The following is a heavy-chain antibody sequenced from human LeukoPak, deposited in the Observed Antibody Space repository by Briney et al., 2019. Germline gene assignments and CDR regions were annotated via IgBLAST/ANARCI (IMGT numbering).Heavy chain of an antibody. Sequence: LAGGSLRLSCAASGFTFSSYAMSWVRQAPGKGLEWVSAISGSGGSTNYADSVKGRFTISRDNSKNTLYLQMNSLRAEDTAVYYCAKVGTNLLLWFGELFLDYWGQGTLVTVSS. J-gene: IGHJ4*02. D-gene: IGHD3-10*01. CDR2: ISGSGGST. V-gene: IGHV3-23*01. CDR1: GFTFSSYA. CDR3: AKVGTNLLLWFGELFLDY.